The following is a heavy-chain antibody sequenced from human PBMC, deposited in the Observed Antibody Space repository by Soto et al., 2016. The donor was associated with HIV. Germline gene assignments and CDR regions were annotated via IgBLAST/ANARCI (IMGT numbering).Heavy chain of an antibody. J-gene: IGHJ5*02. D-gene: IGHD2-15*01. CDR1: GFTFSGSA. CDR2: IRSKANNYAT. V-gene: IGHV3-73*01. Sequence: EVQLVESGGGLVQPGRSLKLSCAASGFTFSGSAMHWVRQASGKGLEWVGRIRSKANNYATAYAASVKGRFTISRDDSKNTAYLQMDSLKTEDTAVYYCTEARYYCSGGSCPHWFDPWGQGTLVTVSS. CDR3: TEARYYCSGGSCPHWFDP.